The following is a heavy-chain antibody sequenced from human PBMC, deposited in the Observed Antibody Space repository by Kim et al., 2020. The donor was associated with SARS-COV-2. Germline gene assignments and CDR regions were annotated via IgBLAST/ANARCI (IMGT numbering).Heavy chain of an antibody. CDR3: TTAESLDTDPVDYYYGMDV. CDR1: GFTFSNAW. J-gene: IGHJ6*02. Sequence: GGSLRLSCAASGFTFSNAWMSWVRQAPGKGLEWVGRIKSKTDGGTTDYAAPVKGRFTISRDDSKNTLYLQMNSLKTEDTAVYYCTTAESLDTDPVDYYYGMDVWGQGTTVTVSS. D-gene: IGHD1-1*01. CDR2: IKSKTDGGTT. V-gene: IGHV3-15*01.